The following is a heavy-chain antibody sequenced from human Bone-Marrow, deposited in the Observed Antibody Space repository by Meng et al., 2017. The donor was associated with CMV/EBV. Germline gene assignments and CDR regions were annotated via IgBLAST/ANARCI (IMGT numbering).Heavy chain of an antibody. CDR2: IKSKTDGGTT. CDR1: GFHFSNAW. J-gene: IGHJ5*02. CDR3: TRAAATRDGWFDP. D-gene: IGHD6-13*01. V-gene: IGHV3-15*01. Sequence: SGFHFSNAWMSGVRQAPGKGLEWVGRIKSKTDGGTTDYAAPVKGRFTISRDDSKNTLYLQMNSLKTEDTAVYYCTRAAATRDGWFDPWGQGTLVTVSS.